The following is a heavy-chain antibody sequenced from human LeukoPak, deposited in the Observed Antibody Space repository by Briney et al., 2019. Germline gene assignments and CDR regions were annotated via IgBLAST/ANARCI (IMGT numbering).Heavy chain of an antibody. D-gene: IGHD1-7*01. CDR2: IGSSGGST. CDR3: AKKKRELRGFDY. CDR1: GITLSNYG. J-gene: IGHJ4*02. Sequence: GGSLRLFCAVSGITLSNYGMSWVRQAPGKGLEWVSVIGSSGGSTYYADSVKGRFTISRDNSKNTLYLQMSSLRAEDTAVYYCAKKKRELRGFDYWGQGTLVTVSS. V-gene: IGHV3-23*01.